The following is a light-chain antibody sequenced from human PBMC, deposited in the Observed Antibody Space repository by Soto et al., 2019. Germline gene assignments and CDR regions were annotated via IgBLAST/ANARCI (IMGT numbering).Light chain of an antibody. CDR1: QSVSSNY. CDR2: GAS. CDR3: QKYGSSGRK. Sequence: EIVLTHSPGTLSFSPLEIATLSFSTSQSVSSNYLAWYQQKPGQAPRLLIYGASSRATGIPDRFSGSGSGTDFTLTISRLEPEDFAVYYCQKYGSSGRKFGQGTKVDIK. V-gene: IGKV3-20*01. J-gene: IGKJ1*01.